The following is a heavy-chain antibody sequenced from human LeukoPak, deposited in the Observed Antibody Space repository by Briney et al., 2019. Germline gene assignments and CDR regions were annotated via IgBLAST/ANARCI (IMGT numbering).Heavy chain of an antibody. CDR3: ARDYQGGYGDKTVDY. D-gene: IGHD5-18*01. CDR2: MSHSGSS. CDR1: GASISSNW. V-gene: IGHV4-4*02. Sequence: SETLSLTCGVSGASISSNWWSWVRQPPGKGLEWIGEMSHSGSSYYNTSLKSRITMSIDTSKNQFSLKLSSVTAADTAVYYCARDYQGGYGDKTVDYWGQGTLVTVSS. J-gene: IGHJ4*02.